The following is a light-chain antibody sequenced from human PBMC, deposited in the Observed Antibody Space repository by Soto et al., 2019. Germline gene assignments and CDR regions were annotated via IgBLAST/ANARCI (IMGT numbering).Light chain of an antibody. V-gene: IGLV1-44*01. CDR3: AAWDASLNGYV. CDR1: SSNIGSKT. J-gene: IGLJ1*01. CDR2: NSY. Sequence: QSVLTQPPSASGTPGQRVTISCSGSSSNIGSKTVNWYQQLPGTVPKLLIYNSYQRPSGVPDRFSGSKSGTSASLAISGLQSEDEADYYCAAWDASLNGYVFGAGTNLTVL.